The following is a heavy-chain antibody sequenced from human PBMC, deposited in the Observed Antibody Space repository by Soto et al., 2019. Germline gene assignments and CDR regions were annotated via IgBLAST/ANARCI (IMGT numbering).Heavy chain of an antibody. J-gene: IGHJ6*02. Sequence: QVQLVQSGAEVKKPGSSVKVSCKASGGTFSSYAISWVRQAPGQGLEWMGGIIPIFGTANYAQKFQGRVTITADDSTSTAYMELSSLRSEDTAVYYCARERGNDYGDYEPTYYYYYGMDVWGQGTTVTVSS. CDR1: GGTFSSYA. D-gene: IGHD4-17*01. V-gene: IGHV1-69*01. CDR2: IIPIFGTA. CDR3: ARERGNDYGDYEPTYYYYYGMDV.